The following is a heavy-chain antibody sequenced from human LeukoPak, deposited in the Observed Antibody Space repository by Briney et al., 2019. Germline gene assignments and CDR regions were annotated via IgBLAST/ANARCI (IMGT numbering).Heavy chain of an antibody. Sequence: SETLSLTCTVSGGSISSYYWSWIRQPPGKGLEWIGYIYYSGSTNYNPSLKSRVTISVDRSKNQFSLKLSSVTAADTAVYYCARAPVVVPAAVGGWFDPWGQGTLVTVSS. CDR3: ARAPVVVPAAVGGWFDP. CDR1: GGSISSYY. J-gene: IGHJ5*02. CDR2: IYYSGST. V-gene: IGHV4-59*12. D-gene: IGHD2-2*01.